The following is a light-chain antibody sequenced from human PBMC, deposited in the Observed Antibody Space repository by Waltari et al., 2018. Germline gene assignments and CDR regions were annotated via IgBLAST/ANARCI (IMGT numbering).Light chain of an antibody. V-gene: IGLV2-14*03. CDR1: SSDVGGYNY. Sequence: QSALTQPASVSGSPGQSITISCTGTSSDVGGYNYVPWYQQHPGKAPKLILYDVSNRPSGVSNRFSGSKSGNTASLTISGLQAEDEADYYCSSYTSSPSWVFGGGTKLTVL. J-gene: IGLJ3*02. CDR3: SSYTSSPSWV. CDR2: DVS.